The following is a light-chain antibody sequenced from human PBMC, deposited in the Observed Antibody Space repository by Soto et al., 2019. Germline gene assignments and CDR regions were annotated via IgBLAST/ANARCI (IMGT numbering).Light chain of an antibody. CDR1: SSDVGGYNY. V-gene: IGLV2-8*01. CDR3: SSYAGSNNHV. Sequence: QSVLTQPPSASGSPGQSVTISCTGTSSDVGGYNYVSWYQQHPGKAPKLMIYEVSKRPSGVPDRFSGSKSGNTASLTVSGLQAEDEADYYCSSYAGSNNHVLGTGTKVTVL. CDR2: EVS. J-gene: IGLJ1*01.